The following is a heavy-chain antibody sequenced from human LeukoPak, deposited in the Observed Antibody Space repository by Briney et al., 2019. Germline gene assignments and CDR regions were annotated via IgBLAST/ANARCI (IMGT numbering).Heavy chain of an antibody. D-gene: IGHD2-15*01. CDR2: IIPILGIA. Sequence: SVKVSCKASGGTFSSYAISWVRQAPGQGLEWMGRIIPILGIANYAQKFQGRVTITADKSTSTAYMKLSSLRSEDTAVYYCVGALNCSGGSCYSFFMDVWGQGTTVTVSS. CDR3: VGALNCSGGSCYSFFMDV. CDR1: GGTFSSYA. V-gene: IGHV1-69*04. J-gene: IGHJ6*02.